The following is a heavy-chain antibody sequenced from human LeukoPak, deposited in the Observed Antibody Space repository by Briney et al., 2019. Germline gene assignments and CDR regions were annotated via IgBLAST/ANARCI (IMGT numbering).Heavy chain of an antibody. CDR1: GGSISSSSYY. V-gene: IGHV4-39*02. CDR2: IYYSGST. CDR3: ARDIAAAFDY. J-gene: IGHJ4*02. Sequence: SETLSLTCTVSGGSISSSSYYWGWIRQPPGKGLEWIGSIYYSGSTYYNPSLKSRVTISVDTSKNQFSLKLSSVTAADTAAYYCARDIAAAFDYWGQGTLVTVSS. D-gene: IGHD6-13*01.